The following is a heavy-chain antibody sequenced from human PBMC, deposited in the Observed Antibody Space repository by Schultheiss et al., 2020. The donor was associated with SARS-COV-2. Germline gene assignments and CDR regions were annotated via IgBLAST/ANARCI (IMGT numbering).Heavy chain of an antibody. D-gene: IGHD6-19*01. V-gene: IGHV4-38-2*01. CDR3: ARVGGWGNWFDP. CDR2: IYHSGST. J-gene: IGHJ5*02. Sequence: SETLSLTCAVSGYSISSGYYWGWIRQPPGKGLEWIGSIYHSGSTNYNPSLKSRVTISVDTSKNQFSLKLSSVTAADTAVYYCARVGGWGNWFDPWGQGTLVTVSS. CDR1: GYSISSGYY.